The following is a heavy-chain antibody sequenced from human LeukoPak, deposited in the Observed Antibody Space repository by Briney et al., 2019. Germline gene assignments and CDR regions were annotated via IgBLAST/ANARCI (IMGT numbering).Heavy chain of an antibody. J-gene: IGHJ4*02. CDR3: AKDERSYGYNY. Sequence: GGSLRLSCTASGFSFSGHWMHWARQLPGKGLVWVSRISPTGSTTSYADSVKGRFTVSRDNAKNTLYLQVNNLRAEDTAVYYCAKDERSYGYNYWGQGTLVTVSS. V-gene: IGHV3-74*01. D-gene: IGHD3-16*01. CDR1: GFSFSGHW. CDR2: ISPTGSTT.